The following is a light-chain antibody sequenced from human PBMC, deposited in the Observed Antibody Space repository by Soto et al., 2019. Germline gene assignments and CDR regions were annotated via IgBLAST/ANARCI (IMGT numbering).Light chain of an antibody. CDR3: QQYGSSPTVT. Sequence: EIVLTQSPGTLSLSPGERATLSFRVSQTVTRRYLACYQRTPAQAPRLXXYGASTRATGIPARFSGSGSGTDLTLTISRLEPEDFALYDCQQYGSSPTVTFGQGTKVDIK. J-gene: IGKJ1*01. CDR2: GAS. CDR1: QTVTRRY. V-gene: IGKV3-20*01.